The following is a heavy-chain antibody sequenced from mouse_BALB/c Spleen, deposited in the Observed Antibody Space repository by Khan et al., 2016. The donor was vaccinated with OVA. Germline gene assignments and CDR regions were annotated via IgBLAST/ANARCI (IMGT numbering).Heavy chain of an antibody. CDR1: GYTFTSYT. CDR3: TREAAYYGNYGAWFAY. D-gene: IGHD2-10*01. V-gene: IGHV1-4*01. J-gene: IGHJ3*01. CDR2: INPSNDYT. Sequence: QVQLQQSGAELARPGASVKMSCKASGYTFTSYTKHWVTQRPGKGLEWTGYINPSNDYTNYNQKFKHKSTLTADKSSSTAYMQLSSLTSADSAAYDCTREAAYYGNYGAWFAYWGQGTLVTVS.